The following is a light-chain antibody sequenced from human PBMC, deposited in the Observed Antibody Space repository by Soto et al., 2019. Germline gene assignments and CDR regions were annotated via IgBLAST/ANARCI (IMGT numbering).Light chain of an antibody. CDR3: SSYTSSGTWV. CDR2: QVS. V-gene: IGLV2-18*02. CDR1: SSDVGSYNR. J-gene: IGLJ3*02. Sequence: QSALTQPPSVSGSPGQSVTISCTGTSSDVGSYNRVSWYQQPPGTAPKLMICQVSNRPSGVPDRFSGSKSGNTASLTISGLHAEDEADYYCSSYTSSGTWVFGGGTQLTVL.